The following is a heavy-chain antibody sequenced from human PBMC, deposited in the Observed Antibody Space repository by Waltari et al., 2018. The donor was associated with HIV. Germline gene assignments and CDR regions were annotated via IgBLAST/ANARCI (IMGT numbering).Heavy chain of an antibody. CDR2: IDRSGTS. CDR1: ASSVSSGYY. Sequence: QVQLQESGPGLVKPSETLSLTCKVSASSVSSGYYWGWIRQSPGEGLEWIGSIDRSGTSYYNRSVKSRVTILVNRSKNQFSLKLSSVTAADTAVYYCARDQDYYDSSGYTCYAFDMWGPGTMVTVSS. V-gene: IGHV4-38-2*02. D-gene: IGHD3-22*01. J-gene: IGHJ3*02. CDR3: ARDQDYYDSSGYTCYAFDM.